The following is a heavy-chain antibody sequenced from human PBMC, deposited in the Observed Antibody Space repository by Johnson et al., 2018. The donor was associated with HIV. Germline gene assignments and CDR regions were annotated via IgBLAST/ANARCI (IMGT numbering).Heavy chain of an antibody. Sequence: MQLVESGGGVVRPGGSLRLSCAASGFTFDDYGMSWVRQAPGKGLEWVSAIKWKGGSTDYADSVKGRFTISRDNAEKSLYLQMNSLRAEDTALYYCARGAVSGYVSVDAFHIWGQGTLVTVSS. J-gene: IGHJ3*02. CDR1: GFTFDDYG. CDR3: ARGAVSGYVSVDAFHI. V-gene: IGHV3-20*04. D-gene: IGHD5-12*01. CDR2: IKWKGGST.